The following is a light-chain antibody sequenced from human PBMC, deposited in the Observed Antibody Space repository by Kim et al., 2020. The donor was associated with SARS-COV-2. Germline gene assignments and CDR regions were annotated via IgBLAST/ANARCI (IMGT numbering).Light chain of an antibody. CDR1: SSDVGGYNY. J-gene: IGLJ3*02. Sequence: QSALTQPASVSGSPGQSITISCTGTSSDVGGYNYVSWYQQHPVKAPKLMIYDVSNRPSGVSNRFSGSKSGNTASLTISGLQAEDVTDYSCSSYTSSSTWVFGGGTLLSVL. CDR3: SSYTSSSTWV. V-gene: IGLV2-14*01. CDR2: DVS.